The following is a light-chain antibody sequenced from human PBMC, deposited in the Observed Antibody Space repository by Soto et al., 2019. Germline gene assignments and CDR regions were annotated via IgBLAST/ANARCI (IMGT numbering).Light chain of an antibody. J-gene: IGKJ5*01. CDR3: QQYENSPIT. CDR1: QSVSAN. CDR2: GAS. Sequence: EIVMTQTPDMLSVSPGERATLSCRASQSVSANLAWYQQKPGQAPRLLIYGASSRATGIPDRFSGTGSETDFTLTINRLEPEDFAVYYCQQYENSPITFGQGTRLEIK. V-gene: IGKV3-20*01.